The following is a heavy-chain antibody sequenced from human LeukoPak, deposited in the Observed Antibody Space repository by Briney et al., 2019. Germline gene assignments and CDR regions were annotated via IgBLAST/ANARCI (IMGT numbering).Heavy chain of an antibody. Sequence: GGSLRLSCALSGLSVSSNYMRWVRQAPGRGLEWVSVIYRGGRTFYADSVKGRLSISRDNSKNPIDFQMDRLRVEDTAVYYCARDRGGNGYCFVHWGQGTLVTGSS. CDR1: GLSVSSNY. CDR3: ARDRGGNGYCFVH. J-gene: IGHJ4*02. CDR2: IYRGGRT. D-gene: IGHD5-18*01. V-gene: IGHV3-53*01.